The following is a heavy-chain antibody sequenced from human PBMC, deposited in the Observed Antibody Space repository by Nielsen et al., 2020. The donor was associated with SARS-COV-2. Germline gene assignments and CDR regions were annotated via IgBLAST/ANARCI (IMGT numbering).Heavy chain of an antibody. Sequence: ASVKVSCKASGYRLISYAMHWVRQAPGQGLEWMGWINAGNGHTNYSQKFQGRVTFTRDTSANTAYMELSSLRYEDTAVYYCARGGVNGWVDQWGQGTLVTVSS. D-gene: IGHD2-8*01. CDR2: INAGNGHT. CDR1: GYRLISYA. CDR3: ARGGVNGWVDQ. V-gene: IGHV1-3*01. J-gene: IGHJ5*02.